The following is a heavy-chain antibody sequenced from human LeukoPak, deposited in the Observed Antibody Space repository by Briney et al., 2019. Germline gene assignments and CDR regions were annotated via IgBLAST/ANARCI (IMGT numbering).Heavy chain of an antibody. V-gene: IGHV5-51*01. CDR1: GYSFTSYW. CDR3: AMSGYDTRGAYDY. J-gene: IGHJ4*02. Sequence: GEPLKISCKGSGYSFTSYWIGWVRQMPGKGLEWMGIIYPGDSDTRNSPSFQGQVTISADKSISTAYLQWSSLKASDTAMYYCAMSGYDTRGAYDYWGQGTLVTVSS. D-gene: IGHD5-12*01. CDR2: IYPGDSDT.